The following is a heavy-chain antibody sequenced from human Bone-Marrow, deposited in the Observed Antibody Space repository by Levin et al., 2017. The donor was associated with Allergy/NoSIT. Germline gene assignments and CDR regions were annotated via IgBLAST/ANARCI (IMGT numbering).Heavy chain of an antibody. Sequence: SVKVSCKASGGTFSSYAISWVRQAPGQGLEWMGGIIPIFGTANYAQKFQGRVTITADESTSTAYMELSSLRSEDTAVYYCARAVNGIQLWSSGWYFDLWGRGTLVTVSS. D-gene: IGHD5-18*01. CDR1: GGTFSSYA. CDR3: ARAVNGIQLWSSGWYFDL. CDR2: IIPIFGTA. V-gene: IGHV1-69*13. J-gene: IGHJ2*01.